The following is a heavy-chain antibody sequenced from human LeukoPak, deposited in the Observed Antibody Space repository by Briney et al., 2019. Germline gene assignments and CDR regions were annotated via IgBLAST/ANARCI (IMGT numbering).Heavy chain of an antibody. CDR1: GGSISSGGYS. CDR2: IYHSGST. CDR3: ARNVDTAMAYDY. J-gene: IGHJ4*02. D-gene: IGHD5-18*01. Sequence: SETLSLTCAVSGGSISSGGYSWSWIRQPPGKGLEWIGYIYHSGSTYYNPSLKSRVTISVDKSKNQFSLKLSSVTAADTAVYYCARNVDTAMAYDYWGQGTLVTVSS. V-gene: IGHV4-30-2*01.